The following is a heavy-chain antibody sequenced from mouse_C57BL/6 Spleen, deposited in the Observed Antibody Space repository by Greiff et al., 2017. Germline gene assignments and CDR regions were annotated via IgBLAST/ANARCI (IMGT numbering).Heavy chain of an antibody. CDR3: ARRGFYYCSKGYYFDY. CDR1: GYTFTGYW. V-gene: IGHV1-9*01. CDR2: ILPGSGST. Sequence: QVQLQQSGAELMKPGASVKLSCKATGYTFTGYWIEWVKQRPGHGLEWIGEILPGSGSTNYNEKFKGKATFTAATSSNTAYMQLSSLTTEDSAIYYCARRGFYYCSKGYYFDYWGQGTTLTVSS. D-gene: IGHD1-1*01. J-gene: IGHJ2*01.